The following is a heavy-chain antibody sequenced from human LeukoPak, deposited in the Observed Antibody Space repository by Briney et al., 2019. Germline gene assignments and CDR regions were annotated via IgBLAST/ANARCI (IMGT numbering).Heavy chain of an antibody. Sequence: KPSETLSLTCTVSGGSISSYYWSWIRQPPGKGLEWIGYIDYSGSTIYNPSLKSRVTISVDTSKNQFSLKLSSVTAADTAVYYCAIDSSGTYAFDIWGQGTMVSVSS. CDR2: IDYSGST. V-gene: IGHV4-59*01. CDR3: AIDSSGTYAFDI. CDR1: GGSISSYY. J-gene: IGHJ3*02. D-gene: IGHD3-22*01.